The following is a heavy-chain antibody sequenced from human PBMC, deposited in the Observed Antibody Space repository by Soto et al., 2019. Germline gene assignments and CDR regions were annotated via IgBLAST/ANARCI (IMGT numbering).Heavy chain of an antibody. CDR1: GFTLSSYV. V-gene: IGHV3-23*01. Sequence: EVQLLESGGGLVQPGGSLRLSCAASGFTLSSYVMGWVRQAPGKGLQWVSGISAGGDGTYYADSVKGRFTIYRDNSKNTLFLQMNSRRAGDTAVYYCAKGPEQLGHGVFDYWGQGTLVTVSP. J-gene: IGHJ4*02. CDR3: AKGPEQLGHGVFDY. CDR2: ISAGGDGT. D-gene: IGHD2-8*01.